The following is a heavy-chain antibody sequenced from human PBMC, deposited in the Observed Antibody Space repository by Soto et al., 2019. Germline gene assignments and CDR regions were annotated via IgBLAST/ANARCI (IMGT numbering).Heavy chain of an antibody. CDR2: IYSDGRT. J-gene: IGHJ6*01. V-gene: IGHV4-39*01. CDR1: GGSISSSGYY. CDR3: ANQKSSSAAHSYGMDV. D-gene: IGHD6-25*01. Sequence: PSETLSLTCTVSGGSISSSGYYWGWIRQAPGKGLEWIGNIYSDGRTYYNPSLRSRVALAIGTSQNQFSLKLTSVDASDTAIYYCANQKSSSAAHSYGMDVWGVGTTVT.